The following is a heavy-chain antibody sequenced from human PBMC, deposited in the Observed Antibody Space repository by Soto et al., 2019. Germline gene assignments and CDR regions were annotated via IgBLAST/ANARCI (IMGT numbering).Heavy chain of an antibody. J-gene: IGHJ5*02. CDR3: AGLMTTVVSNWFDP. V-gene: IGHV3-21*01. CDR2: ISSSSNYI. CDR1: GFTFSSYS. Sequence: GGSLRLSCAASGFTFSSYSMNWVRQAPGKGLEWVSSISSSSNYIYYADSVKGRFTISRDNAKNSLYLQMNSLRAEDTAVYYCAGLMTTVVSNWFDPWGQGTLVTVSS. D-gene: IGHD4-17*01.